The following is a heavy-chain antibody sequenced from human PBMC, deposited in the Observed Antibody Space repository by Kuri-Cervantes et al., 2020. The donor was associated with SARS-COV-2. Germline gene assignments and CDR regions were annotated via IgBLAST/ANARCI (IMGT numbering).Heavy chain of an antibody. CDR3: ARIPGYGSGWLAFDI. J-gene: IGHJ3*02. CDR2: IKQDGSEK. Sequence: GGSLRLSCAASGFTFSSYAMSWVRQAPGKGLEWVANIKQDGSEKYYVDSVKGRFTISRDNAKNSLYLQMNSLRAEDTAVYYCARIPGYGSGWLAFDIWGQGTMVTVSS. CDR1: GFTFSSYA. V-gene: IGHV3-7*04. D-gene: IGHD6-19*01.